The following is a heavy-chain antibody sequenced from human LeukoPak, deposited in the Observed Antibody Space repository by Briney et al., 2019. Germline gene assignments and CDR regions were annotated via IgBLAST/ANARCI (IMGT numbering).Heavy chain of an antibody. CDR1: GGSISSYY. V-gene: IGHV4-59*01. D-gene: IGHD3-22*01. J-gene: IGHJ4*02. Sequence: SETLSLTCTVSGGSISSYYWSWIRQPPGKGLEWIGYIYYSGSTNYNPSLKSRVTISVDTSKNQFSLKLSSVTAADTAVYYCARYYDSDHFDDWGQGTLVTVSS. CDR2: IYYSGST. CDR3: ARYYDSDHFDD.